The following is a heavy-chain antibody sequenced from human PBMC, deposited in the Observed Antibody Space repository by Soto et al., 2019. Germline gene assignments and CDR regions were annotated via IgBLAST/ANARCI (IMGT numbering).Heavy chain of an antibody. Sequence: PGESLKISCKCSGYSFISYWISWVRQMPGKGLEWMGRIDPSDSYTNYSPSFQGHVTISADKSISTAYLQWSSLKASDTAMYYCATHGPCSSTSCTTLDYWGQGTLVTVSS. CDR1: GYSFISYW. V-gene: IGHV5-10-1*01. D-gene: IGHD2-2*01. J-gene: IGHJ4*02. CDR3: ATHGPCSSTSCTTLDY. CDR2: IDPSDSYT.